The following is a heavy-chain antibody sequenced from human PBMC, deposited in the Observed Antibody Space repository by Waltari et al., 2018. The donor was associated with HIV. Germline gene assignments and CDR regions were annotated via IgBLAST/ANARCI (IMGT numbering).Heavy chain of an antibody. CDR2: ISWNSGSI. J-gene: IGHJ4*02. Sequence: EVQLVESGGCLVQSGRSLRLSCAASGFTFDDDAMHWVRQPPGKGLEWVSGISWNSGSIAYEDSVKGRFTISRDNAKNSLYLQMNSLRVEDTAFYYCAKGPFDYWGQGILVTVSS. V-gene: IGHV3-9*01. CDR3: AKGPFDY. CDR1: GFTFDDDA.